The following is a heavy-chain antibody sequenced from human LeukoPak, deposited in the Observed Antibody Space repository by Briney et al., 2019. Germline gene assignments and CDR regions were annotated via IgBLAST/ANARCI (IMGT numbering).Heavy chain of an antibody. CDR1: GYTFTSYY. CDR3: ARGTKGYLDY. D-gene: IGHD1-1*01. CDR2: INPSGGST. V-gene: IGHV1-46*01. Sequence: ASVTVSCKASGYTFTSYYMHWVRQAPGQGLEWMGIINPSGGSTSYAQNFHGRVTMTRDTSTSTVYMELSSLRSEDTAVYYCARGTKGYLDYWGQGTLVTVSS. J-gene: IGHJ4*02.